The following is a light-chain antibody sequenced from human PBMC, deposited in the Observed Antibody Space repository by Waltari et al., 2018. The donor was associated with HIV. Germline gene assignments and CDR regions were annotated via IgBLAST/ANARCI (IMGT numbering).Light chain of an antibody. CDR3: QTWGTGIRV. J-gene: IGLJ3*02. V-gene: IGLV4-69*02. CDR2: VNSDGRH. CDR1: SGHSNYA. Sequence: QLVLTQSLSASASLGASVKLTCTLSSGHSNYAIAWHPQRPEKGPRYLMKVNSDGRHSKGDVISYRFSGSSSGAERHLIISSLQSEDEADYYCQTWGTGIRVFGGGTKLTVL.